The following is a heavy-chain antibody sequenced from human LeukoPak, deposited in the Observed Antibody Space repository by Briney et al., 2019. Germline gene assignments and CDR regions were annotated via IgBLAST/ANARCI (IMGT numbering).Heavy chain of an antibody. J-gene: IGHJ3*02. Sequence: SETLSLTCTVSGGSISSYYWSWIRQPPGKGLEWIGYIYYSGSTNYNPSLKSRVTISVDTSKNQFSLKLSSVTAADTAVYYCARDGYSPIDAFDIWGQGTMVTVSS. D-gene: IGHD5-24*01. CDR3: ARDGYSPIDAFDI. CDR2: IYYSGST. CDR1: GGSISSYY. V-gene: IGHV4-59*01.